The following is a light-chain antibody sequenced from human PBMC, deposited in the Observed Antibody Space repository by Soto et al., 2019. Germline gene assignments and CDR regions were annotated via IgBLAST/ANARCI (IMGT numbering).Light chain of an antibody. V-gene: IGKV3-20*01. CDR3: QEYIQWPPGM. CDR1: ESVASSF. Sequence: EIVLTQSPGTLSLSPGERATLSCRASESVASSFLAWYQQKPGQAPRLLFFGASRRATGIPDRFSGSGSGTDFTLTISRLEPEDFAVYYCQEYIQWPPGMFGPGTKVDIK. J-gene: IGKJ1*01. CDR2: GAS.